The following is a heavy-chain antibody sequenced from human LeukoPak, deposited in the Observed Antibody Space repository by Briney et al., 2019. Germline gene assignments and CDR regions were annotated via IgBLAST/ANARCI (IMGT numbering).Heavy chain of an antibody. CDR1: GFTFSDHY. V-gene: IGHV3-21*01. CDR3: VRDLMGSGSTTAYLHH. D-gene: IGHD1-1*01. CDR2: ISRSSRHV. J-gene: IGHJ1*01. Sequence: GGSLRLSCAASGFTFSDHYMDWVRQAPGKGLEWVSSISRSSRHVYYAGSVKGRFTISRDNAKNSLYLQMNSLRAEDMAVYFCVRDLMGSGSTTAYLHHWGQGTLVTVSS.